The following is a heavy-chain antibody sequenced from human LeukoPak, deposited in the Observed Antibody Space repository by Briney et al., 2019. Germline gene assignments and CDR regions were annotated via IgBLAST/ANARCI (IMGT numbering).Heavy chain of an antibody. V-gene: IGHV3-23*01. CDR3: AKDSPPSDDYYDSSGYYPFDY. Sequence: PGGSLRLSCAASGFTFSSYAMSWVRQAPGKGLEWVSAISGSGGSTYYADSVKGRFTISRDNSKNTLYLQMNSLRAEDTAVYYCAKDSPPSDDYYDSSGYYPFDYWGQGTLVTVSS. D-gene: IGHD3-22*01. CDR2: ISGSGGST. J-gene: IGHJ4*02. CDR1: GFTFSSYA.